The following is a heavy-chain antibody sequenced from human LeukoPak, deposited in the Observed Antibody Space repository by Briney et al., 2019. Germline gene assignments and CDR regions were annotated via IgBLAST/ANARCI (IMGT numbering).Heavy chain of an antibody. V-gene: IGHV3-23*01. CDR3: ARGLRELELQWFDP. CDR2: ISGSGGRT. CDR1: GFTFTSYA. Sequence: PGGSLRLSCAASGFTFTSYAMNWVGQAPGQGLEWVSAISGSGGRTYYADSVKGRFTISRDNSKNTLYLQMNSLRAEDTAVYYCARGLRELELQWFDPWGQGTLVIVSS. D-gene: IGHD1-7*01. J-gene: IGHJ5*02.